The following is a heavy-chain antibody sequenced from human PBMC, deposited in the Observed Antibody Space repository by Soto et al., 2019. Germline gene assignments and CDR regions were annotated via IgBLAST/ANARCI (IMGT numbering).Heavy chain of an antibody. CDR3: ANSWTTLTTGFDF. CDR2: ISSDGSEK. CDR1: GFTFSNYA. J-gene: IGHJ4*02. V-gene: IGHV3-30*18. Sequence: GGSLRLSCVASGFTFSNYAMHCVRQAPGKGLGWVAVISSDGSEKYYLDSVRDRFTISRDNSKNTLYLQMNNLRPEDTAMYYCANSWTTLTTGFDFWGQGALVTVSS. D-gene: IGHD4-17*01.